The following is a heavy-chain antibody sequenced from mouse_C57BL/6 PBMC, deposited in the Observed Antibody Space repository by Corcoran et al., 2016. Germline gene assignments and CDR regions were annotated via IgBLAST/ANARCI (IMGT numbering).Heavy chain of an antibody. CDR3: ARSTYYSKGAWFAY. Sequence: QIQLVQSGPELKKPGETVKISCKASGYTFTTYGMSWVKQAPGKGLKWMGWINTYSGVPTYADDFKGRFAFSLETSASTAYLQINNLKNEDTATYFCARSTYYSKGAWFAYWGQGTLVTVSA. V-gene: IGHV9-3*01. D-gene: IGHD2-5*01. CDR2: INTYSGVP. J-gene: IGHJ3*01. CDR1: GYTFTTYG.